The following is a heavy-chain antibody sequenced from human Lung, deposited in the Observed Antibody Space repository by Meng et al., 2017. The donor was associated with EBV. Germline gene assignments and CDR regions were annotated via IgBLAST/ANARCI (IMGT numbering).Heavy chain of an antibody. J-gene: IGHJ5*02. Sequence: GQLQESGPGLVKPPQTRSPTCTVSGGSISSKNYYWSWIRRHPGKGLGWIGYIYYSGSTYYNPSLKSRVTISVDTSKNQFSLNLTFVTAADTAVYYCATTTVRGVNWIDPWGQGTLVTVSS. CDR1: GGSISSKNYY. CDR2: IYYSGST. CDR3: ATTTVRGVNWIDP. D-gene: IGHD3-10*01. V-gene: IGHV4-31*03.